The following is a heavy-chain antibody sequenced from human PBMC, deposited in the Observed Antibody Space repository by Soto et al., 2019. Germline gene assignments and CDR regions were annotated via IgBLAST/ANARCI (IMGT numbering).Heavy chain of an antibody. CDR3: AYSYYYDSSGYQSFDY. V-gene: IGHV1-69*13. CDR1: GGTFSSYA. J-gene: IGHJ4*02. Sequence: SVKVSCKASGGTFSSYAISWVRQAPGQGLEWMGGIIPIFGTANYAQKFQGRVTITADESTSTAYMELSSLRSEDTAVYYCAYSYYYDSSGYQSFDYWGKGTLVTVSS. CDR2: IIPIFGTA. D-gene: IGHD3-22*01.